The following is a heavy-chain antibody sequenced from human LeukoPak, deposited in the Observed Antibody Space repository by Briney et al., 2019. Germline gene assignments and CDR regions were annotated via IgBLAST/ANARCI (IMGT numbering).Heavy chain of an antibody. Sequence: PSETLSLTCTASGGSISSYYWSWIRQPPGKGLEWIGYIYYSGSTNYNPSLKSRVTISVDTSKNQFSLKLSSVTAADTAVYYCARVEEGYGSGRRENYYYYYVDVWGKGTTVTISS. D-gene: IGHD3-10*01. CDR1: GGSISSYY. CDR2: IYYSGST. J-gene: IGHJ6*03. CDR3: ARVEEGYGSGRRENYYYYYVDV. V-gene: IGHV4-59*01.